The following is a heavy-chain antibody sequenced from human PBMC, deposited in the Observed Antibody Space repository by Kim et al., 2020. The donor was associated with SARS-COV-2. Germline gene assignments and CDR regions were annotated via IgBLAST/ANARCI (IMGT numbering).Heavy chain of an antibody. CDR2: ISYSGNT. CDR1: GVSISSSSYY. CDR3: ARRSRYGSSWTFDY. D-gene: IGHD6-13*01. J-gene: IGHJ4*02. Sequence: SETLSLTCTVSGVSISSSSYYWGWIRQPPGKGLEWIGSISYSGNTYYNPSLKSRVTMSVDTSKNHISLMLNSVTAADTAVYYCARRSRYGSSWTFDYWGQGTLVTVSS. V-gene: IGHV4-39*02.